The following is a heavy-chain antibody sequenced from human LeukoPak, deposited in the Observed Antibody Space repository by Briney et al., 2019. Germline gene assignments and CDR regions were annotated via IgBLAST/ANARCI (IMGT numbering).Heavy chain of an antibody. Sequence: GASVKVSCKASGYTFTSYDINWVRQATGQGLEWKGWMNPNSGNTGYAQKFQGRVTMTRNTSISTAYMELSSLRSEDTAVYYCARDKKWEPGLGFDYWGQGTLVTVSS. J-gene: IGHJ4*02. D-gene: IGHD1-26*01. CDR2: MNPNSGNT. CDR1: GYTFTSYD. V-gene: IGHV1-8*01. CDR3: ARDKKWEPGLGFDY.